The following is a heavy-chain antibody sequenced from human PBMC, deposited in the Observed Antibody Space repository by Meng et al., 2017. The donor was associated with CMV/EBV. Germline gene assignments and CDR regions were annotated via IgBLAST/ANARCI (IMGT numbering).Heavy chain of an antibody. CDR1: GFTFSSYW. Sequence: GESLKISCAASGFTFSSYWMSWVRQAPGKGLEWVANIKQDGSEKYYVDSVKGRFTISRDNAKNSLYLQMNSLRAGDTAVYYCARSSGPRYFQHWGQGTLVTVSS. J-gene: IGHJ1*01. V-gene: IGHV3-7*01. CDR2: IKQDGSEK. CDR3: ARSSGPRYFQH.